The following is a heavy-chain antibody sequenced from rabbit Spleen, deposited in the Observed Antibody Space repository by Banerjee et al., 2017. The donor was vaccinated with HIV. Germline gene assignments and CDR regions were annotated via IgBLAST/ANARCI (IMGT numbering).Heavy chain of an antibody. CDR2: IDAGSSDNT. Sequence: QSLEESGGDLVKPGASLALTCTASGFSFSSRYSICWVRQAPGKGLEWIACIDAGSSDNTYYASWAKGRFTISKTSSTTVTLQMTSLTAADTAAYFCARDTSSSFSSYGMDLWGPGTLVTVS. J-gene: IGHJ6*01. V-gene: IGHV1S40*01. D-gene: IGHD1-1*01. CDR3: ARDTSSSFSSYGMDL. CDR1: GFSFSSRYS.